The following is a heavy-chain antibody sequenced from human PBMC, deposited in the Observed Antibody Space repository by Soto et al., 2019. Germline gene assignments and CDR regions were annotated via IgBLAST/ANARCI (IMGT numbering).Heavy chain of an antibody. V-gene: IGHV1-69*02. CDR1: GGTFSSYT. Sequence: GASVKVSCKASGGTFSSYTISWVRQAPGQGLEWMGRIIPILGIANYAQKFQGRVTITADKSTSTAYMELSSLRSEDTAVYHCATGIVVVVAATGFAFDIWGQGTMVTVSS. CDR3: ATGIVVVVAATGFAFDI. CDR2: IIPILGIA. J-gene: IGHJ3*02. D-gene: IGHD2-15*01.